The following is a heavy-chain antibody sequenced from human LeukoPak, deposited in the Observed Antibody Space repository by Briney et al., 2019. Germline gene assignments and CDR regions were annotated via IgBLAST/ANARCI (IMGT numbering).Heavy chain of an antibody. CDR3: ARHSGDDSSFDY. Sequence: PSETLSLTCTVSGGSISSGAYYWSWIRQHPGKGLEFIAYIYYNGDSYYNPSLQSRVTISIDTSKNQFPLKLSSVTAADTAVYYCARHSGDDSSFDYWGQGTLVTVSS. CDR1: GGSISSGAYY. CDR2: IYYNGDS. V-gene: IGHV4-31*03. J-gene: IGHJ4*02. D-gene: IGHD3-22*01.